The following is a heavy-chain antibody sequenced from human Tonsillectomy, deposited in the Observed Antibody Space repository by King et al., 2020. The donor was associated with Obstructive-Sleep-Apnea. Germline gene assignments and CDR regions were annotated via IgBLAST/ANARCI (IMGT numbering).Heavy chain of an antibody. J-gene: IGHJ6*02. V-gene: IGHV3-30*04. Sequence: VQLVESGGGVVQPGRSLRLSCAASGFSFSNYVIHWVRQAPGKGLEWVAVMSFDGNHEYYGYSVKGRFIISRDTSKNTLYLQLSSLRTEDTAVYYCATNKCGDYTLFYTMDVWGQGTTVTVSS. CDR1: GFSFSNYV. CDR2: MSFDGNHE. CDR3: ATNKCGDYTLFYTMDV. D-gene: IGHD4-17*01.